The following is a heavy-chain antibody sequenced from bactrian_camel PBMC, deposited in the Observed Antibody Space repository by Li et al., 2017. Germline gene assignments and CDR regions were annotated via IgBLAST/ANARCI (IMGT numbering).Heavy chain of an antibody. D-gene: IGHD6*01. CDR3: APDLRGSWSCVTYMYNY. CDR1: GPRSANYC. V-gene: IGHV3S55*01. J-gene: IGHJ4*01. Sequence: HVQLVESGGGSVQAGGSLRLACAVSGPRSANYCMGWYRQAPGKEREAVATISSEGVPSMAESLKGRFTISKDNGDNGINILTLQMNSLKPEDTAKYYCAPDLRGSWSCVTYMYNYWGQGTQVTVS. CDR2: ISSEGVP.